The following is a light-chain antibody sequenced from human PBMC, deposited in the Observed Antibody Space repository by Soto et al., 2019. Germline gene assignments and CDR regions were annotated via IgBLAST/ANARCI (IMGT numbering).Light chain of an antibody. J-gene: IGKJ1*01. CDR3: QQCNDWPPT. CDR2: GAS. CDR1: QSVSSN. V-gene: IGKV3-15*01. Sequence: EIVMTQSPATLSVSPGERATLSCRASQSVSSNLAWYQQKPGQAPRLLIYGASTRATGIPARFSGSGSGTEFTLTISSLQSGDFAVYYCQQCNDWPPTFGQGTKV.